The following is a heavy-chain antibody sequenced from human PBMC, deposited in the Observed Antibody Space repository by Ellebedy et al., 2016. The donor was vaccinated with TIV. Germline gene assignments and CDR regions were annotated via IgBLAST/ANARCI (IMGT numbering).Heavy chain of an antibody. D-gene: IGHD3-9*01. CDR2: IIPMFGTA. CDR3: ARGILARYSGGDV. CDR1: GGTFSSYA. Sequence: AASVKVSCKASGGTFSSYAIRWVRQAPGQGLEWMGGIIPMFGTANYAQKFQGRVTMTRDTSISTAYMELSRLRSDDTAVYYCARGILARYSGGDVWGQGTTVTVSS. J-gene: IGHJ6*02. V-gene: IGHV1-69*05.